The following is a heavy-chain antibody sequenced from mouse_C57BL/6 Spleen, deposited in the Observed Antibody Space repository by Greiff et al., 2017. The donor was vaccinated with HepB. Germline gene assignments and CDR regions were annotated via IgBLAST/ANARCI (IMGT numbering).Heavy chain of an antibody. CDR2: ISGGGGNT. D-gene: IGHD1-1*01. CDR3: ARQDTTGGTWFAY. CDR1: GFTFSSYT. J-gene: IGHJ3*01. Sequence: EVKVVESGGGLVKPGGSLKLSCAASGFTFSSYTMSWVRQTPEKRLEWVATISGGGGNTYYPDSVKGRFTISRDNAKNTLYLQMSSLRSEDTALYYCARQDTTGGTWFAYWGQGTLVTVSA. V-gene: IGHV5-9*01.